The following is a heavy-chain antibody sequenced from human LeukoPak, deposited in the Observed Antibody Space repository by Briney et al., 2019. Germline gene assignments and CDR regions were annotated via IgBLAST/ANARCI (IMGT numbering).Heavy chain of an antibody. V-gene: IGHV3-30*04. CDR2: ISYDGSDK. CDR3: ARDLYGSRSKRCGMDV. CDR1: GFTFSNNV. D-gene: IGHD3-10*01. Sequence: PGGSLRLSFAASGFTFSNNVIHWVRQAPGKGLEGVAMISYDGSDKYYADSVKGRFTISRDNSKNTLYLQMTSLRAEDTAVYYCARDLYGSRSKRCGMDVWGKGTTVTVST. J-gene: IGHJ6*04.